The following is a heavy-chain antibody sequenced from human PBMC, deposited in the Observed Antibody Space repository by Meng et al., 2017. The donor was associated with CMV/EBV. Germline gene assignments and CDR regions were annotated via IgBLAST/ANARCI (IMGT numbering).Heavy chain of an antibody. V-gene: IGHV1-69*05. J-gene: IGHJ5*02. CDR1: GGTFSSYA. D-gene: IGHD3-3*01. CDR2: IIPIFGTA. Sequence: SVNVSCKASGGTFSSYAISWVRQAPGQGLEWMGGIIPIFGTANYAQKFQGRVTITTDESTSTAYMELSSLRSEDTAVYYCARSSHYDFWSGPLESPWGQGTLVTVSS. CDR3: ARSSHYDFWSGPLESP.